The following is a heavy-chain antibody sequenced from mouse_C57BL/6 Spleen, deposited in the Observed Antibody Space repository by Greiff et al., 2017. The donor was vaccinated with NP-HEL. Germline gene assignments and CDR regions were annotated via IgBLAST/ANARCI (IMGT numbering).Heavy chain of an antibody. CDR2: ISSGGDYI. CDR1: GFTFSSYA. D-gene: IGHD1-1*01. V-gene: IGHV5-9-1*02. CDR3: TRDSPHYYGSSYAMDY. J-gene: IGHJ4*01. Sequence: EVHLVESGEGLVKPGGSLKLSCAASGFTFSSYAMSWVRQTPEKRLEWVAYISSGGDYIYYADTVKGRFTISRDNARNTLYLQMSSLKSEDTAMYYCTRDSPHYYGSSYAMDYWGQGTSVTVSS.